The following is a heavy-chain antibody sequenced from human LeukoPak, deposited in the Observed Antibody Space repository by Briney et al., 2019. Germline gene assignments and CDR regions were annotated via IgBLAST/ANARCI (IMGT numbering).Heavy chain of an antibody. CDR1: GYSFTSYW. J-gene: IGHJ3*01. V-gene: IGHV5-10-1*01. D-gene: IGHD6-19*01. CDR2: IDPSDSYT. CDR3: ASTSPGWSSGGYALL. Sequence: GESLKISRKGSGYSFTSYWISWVRQLPGKGLEWLGRIDPSDSYTNYSPSFQGHVTISADKSISTAYLQWSSLKASDTAMYYCASTSPGWSSGGYALLWGQGTMVTVSS.